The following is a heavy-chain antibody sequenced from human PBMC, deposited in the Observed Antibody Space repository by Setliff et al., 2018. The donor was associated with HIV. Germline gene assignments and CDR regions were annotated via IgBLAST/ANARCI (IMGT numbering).Heavy chain of an antibody. J-gene: IGHJ6*03. CDR2: IIPIFGTT. CDR1: GGTFSSYA. V-gene: IGHV1-69*05. D-gene: IGHD2-2*01. CDR3: AGGGHGVIVPAAMRNYYYYYYMDV. Sequence: ASVKVSCKASGGTFSSYAISWVRQAPGQGLEWMGGIIPIFGTTNYAQKFQGRVTITTDESTTTAYMELSSLRSEDTALYYCAGGGHGVIVPAAMRNYYYYYYMDVWGKGTTVTVSS.